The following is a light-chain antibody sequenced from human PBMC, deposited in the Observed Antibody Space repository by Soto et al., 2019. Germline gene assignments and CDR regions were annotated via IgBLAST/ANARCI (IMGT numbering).Light chain of an antibody. J-gene: IGLJ2*01. V-gene: IGLV1-40*01. Sequence: QSVLTQPPSVSGAPGQRVTISCTGSSSNIGAGYDVHWYQQLPGTAPKLLIYGNSNRPSGVPDRFSGSKSGTSASLAITGLQAEDEADYYCQYYDSSLSLVFGGGTKVTVL. CDR2: GNS. CDR3: QYYDSSLSLV. CDR1: SSNIGAGYD.